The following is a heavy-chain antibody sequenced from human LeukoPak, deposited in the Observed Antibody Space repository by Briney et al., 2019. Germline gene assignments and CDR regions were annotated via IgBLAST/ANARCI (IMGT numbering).Heavy chain of an antibody. CDR3: ARHYCSGGSCYFYFDY. J-gene: IGHJ4*02. D-gene: IGHD2-15*01. CDR1: GGSFSGYY. V-gene: IGHV4-34*01. CDR2: INHSGST. Sequence: SETLSLTCAVYGGSFSGYYWSWIRQPPGKGLEWIGEINHSGSTSYNPSLKSPVTISVDTSKNQFSLKLSSVTAADTAVYYCARHYCSGGSCYFYFDYWGQGTLVTVSS.